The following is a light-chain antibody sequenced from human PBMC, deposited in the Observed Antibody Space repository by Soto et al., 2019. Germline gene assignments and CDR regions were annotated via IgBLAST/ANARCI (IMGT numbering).Light chain of an antibody. J-gene: IGKJ4*01. CDR1: QSVSSY. CDR3: QQRRNWPPHLT. CDR2: DAS. Sequence: EIVLTQSPATLSLSPGERATLSCRASQSVSSYLAWYQQKPGQAPRLLIYDASNRATGIPARFSGSGSGTDFTLTISSLEPEDFAVYSCQQRRNWPPHLTLGGGTKVEIK. V-gene: IGKV3-11*01.